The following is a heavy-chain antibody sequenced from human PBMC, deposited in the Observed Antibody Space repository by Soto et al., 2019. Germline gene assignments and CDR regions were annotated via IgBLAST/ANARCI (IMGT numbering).Heavy chain of an antibody. V-gene: IGHV3-23*01. Sequence: EVQLLESGGGLVQPGGYLRLSCAASGFTFSSYAMSWVRQAPGKGLEWVSAISGSDGSTYYADSVKGRFTISRDNSKNTLYQRMNSLRAEDTAVYYCAQDVGIVAYFQHWGQGTLVTVSS. CDR1: GFTFSSYA. CDR2: ISGSDGST. J-gene: IGHJ1*01. D-gene: IGHD2-2*03. CDR3: AQDVGIVAYFQH.